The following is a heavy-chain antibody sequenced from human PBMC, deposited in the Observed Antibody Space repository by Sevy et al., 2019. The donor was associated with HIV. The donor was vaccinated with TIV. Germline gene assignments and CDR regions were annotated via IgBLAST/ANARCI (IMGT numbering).Heavy chain of an antibody. V-gene: IGHV1-18*01. J-gene: IGHJ4*02. CDR2: ISAYNGYT. Sequence: ASVKVSCTASGYNFTNYGLYWVRQAPGQGLEWMGWISAYNGYTEHSQIFQGRLTMTTDTSTTTAYMDLRSLKSDDTAVYYCARLKRTPRTLIPGDYWGQGTLVTVSS. CDR1: GYNFTNYG. CDR3: ARLKRTPRTLIPGDY. D-gene: IGHD2-15*01.